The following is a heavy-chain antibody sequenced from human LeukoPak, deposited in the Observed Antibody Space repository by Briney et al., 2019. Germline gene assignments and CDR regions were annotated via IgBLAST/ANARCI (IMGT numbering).Heavy chain of an antibody. CDR2: ISGSGGST. CDR3: AKTYYDFWSGLKFDY. D-gene: IGHD3-3*01. V-gene: IGHV3-23*01. CDR1: GFTFSSYA. Sequence: GGFLRLSCAASGFTFSSYAMSWVRQAPGKGPEWVSAISGSGGSTYYADSVKGRFTISRDNSKNTLYLQMNSLRAEDTAVYYCAKTYYDFWSGLKFDYWGQGTLVTVSS. J-gene: IGHJ4*02.